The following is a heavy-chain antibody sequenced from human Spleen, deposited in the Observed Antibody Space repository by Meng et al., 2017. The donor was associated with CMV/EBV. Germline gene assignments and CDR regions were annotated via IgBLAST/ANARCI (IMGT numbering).Heavy chain of an antibody. J-gene: IGHJ4*02. CDR3: ARESVVVPAAWDY. CDR1: EFTFSGYW. D-gene: IGHD2-2*01. Sequence: GESLKISCTAFEFTFSGYWMSWVRQAPGKGLEWVASIKQDGSEKYYVDSVKGRFTISRDNAKNSLYLQMHSLRAEDTAVYYCARESVVVPAAWDYWGQGTLVTVSS. V-gene: IGHV3-7*01. CDR2: IKQDGSEK.